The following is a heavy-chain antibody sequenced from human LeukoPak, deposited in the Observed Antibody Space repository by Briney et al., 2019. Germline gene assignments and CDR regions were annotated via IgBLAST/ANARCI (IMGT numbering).Heavy chain of an antibody. D-gene: IGHD6-6*01. CDR2: IYSGGRT. CDR1: GFTVSSNY. CDR3: ARVVQEYSRIYYYYYMDV. Sequence: GGSLRLSCAASGFTVSSNYMIRVRQAPGKGLEGVSVIYSGGRTYYVDSVKGRFTISRDNAKNSLYLQMNSLRAEDTAVYYCARVVQEYSRIYYYYYMDVWGKGTTVTVSS. V-gene: IGHV3-53*01. J-gene: IGHJ6*03.